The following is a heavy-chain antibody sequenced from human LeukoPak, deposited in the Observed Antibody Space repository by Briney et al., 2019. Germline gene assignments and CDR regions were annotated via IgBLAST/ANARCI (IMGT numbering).Heavy chain of an antibody. CDR3: ARDRGYDYVWGSYRHDY. CDR2: ISSSSRYI. CDR1: GFTFSSYS. V-gene: IGHV3-21*05. D-gene: IGHD3-16*02. Sequence: GGTLRLSCAASGFTFSSYSMNWVRQAPGKGLEWVSYISSSSRYIYYADSVKGRFTISRDNAKNSLYLQMNSLRAEDTAVYYCARDRGYDYVWGSYRHDYWGQGTLVTVSS. J-gene: IGHJ4*02.